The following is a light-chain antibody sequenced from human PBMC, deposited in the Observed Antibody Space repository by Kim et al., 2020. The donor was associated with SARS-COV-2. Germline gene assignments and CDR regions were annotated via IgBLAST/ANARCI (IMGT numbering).Light chain of an antibody. CDR3: QQYKSYSCT. CDR1: QSLSSW. Sequence: DIQMTQSPSTLSASVGDRVAITCRASQSLSSWLAWYQQKPGRAPKLLIYNASSLESGVPSRFSGSGSGTEFTLTISSLQPDDFATYYCQQYKSYSCTFGQGTKVDIK. CDR2: NAS. J-gene: IGKJ1*01. V-gene: IGKV1-5*03.